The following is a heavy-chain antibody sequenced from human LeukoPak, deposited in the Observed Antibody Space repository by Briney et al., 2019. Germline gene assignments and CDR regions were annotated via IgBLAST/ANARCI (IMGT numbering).Heavy chain of an antibody. D-gene: IGHD3-10*01. CDR1: GFTFSSFG. J-gene: IGHJ3*02. CDR2: IGNDGTNK. Sequence: GGSLRLSCAASGFTFSSFGMHWVRQAPGKGLEWVTFIGNDGTNKNYADSVKGRFTISRDNSKNTLYLQMNSLRAEDTAVYFCARVSSATSVESLWFGELPNDALDIWAKGQGSLSLQ. CDR3: ARVSSATSVESLWFGELPNDALDI. V-gene: IGHV3-30*02.